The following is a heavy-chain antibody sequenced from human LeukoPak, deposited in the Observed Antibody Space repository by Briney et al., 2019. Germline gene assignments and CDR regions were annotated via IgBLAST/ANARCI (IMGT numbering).Heavy chain of an antibody. D-gene: IGHD6-19*01. CDR3: ATRLAVAGRVPN. J-gene: IGHJ4*02. Sequence: PSETLSLTCAVSGYSISSGYYWGWVRQAPGKGLEWVSSISSSSSYIYYADSVKGRFTISRDNAKNSLYLQMNSLRAEDTAVYYCATRLAVAGRVPNWGQGTLVTVSS. CDR2: ISSSSSYI. CDR1: GYSISSGYY. V-gene: IGHV3-21*01.